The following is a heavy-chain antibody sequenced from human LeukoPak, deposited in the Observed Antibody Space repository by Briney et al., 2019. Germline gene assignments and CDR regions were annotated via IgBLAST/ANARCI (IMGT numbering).Heavy chain of an antibody. V-gene: IGHV3-23*01. J-gene: IGHJ6*02. CDR3: AKESIAVAGFYYYYGMDV. Sequence: GGSLRLSCAASGFTFSSYAMSWVRQAPGKGLEWVSAISGSGGSPYYADSVKGRFTISRDNSKNTLYLQMNSLRAEDTAVYYCAKESIAVAGFYYYYGMDVWGQGTTVTVS. CDR1: GFTFSSYA. CDR2: ISGSGGSP. D-gene: IGHD6-19*01.